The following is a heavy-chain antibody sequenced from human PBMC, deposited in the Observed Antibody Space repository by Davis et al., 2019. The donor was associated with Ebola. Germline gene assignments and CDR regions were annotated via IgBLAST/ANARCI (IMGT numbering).Heavy chain of an antibody. D-gene: IGHD6-13*01. CDR3: ARLCSSSCPNDY. CDR1: GYTFTGYY. Sequence: AASVKVSCKASGYTFTGYYMHWVRQAPGQGLEWVGRINPYSGGTNYAQKFRGRVTMSGDTSISTAYMELSRLRNDDTAVYYCARLCSSSCPNDYWGQGTLVTVSS. J-gene: IGHJ4*02. V-gene: IGHV1-2*06. CDR2: INPYSGGT.